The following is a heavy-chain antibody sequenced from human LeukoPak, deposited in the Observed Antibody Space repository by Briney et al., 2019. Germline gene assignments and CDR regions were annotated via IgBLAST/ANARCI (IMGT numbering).Heavy chain of an antibody. D-gene: IGHD6-13*01. CDR3: ARSIAAAQKFDY. Sequence: SETLSLTCAVYGGSFSNYYWSWIRQPPGKGLEWIGSIYHSGSTDYNPSLKSRVTMSVDTSKNQFSLKLSSVTAADTAVYYCARSIAAAQKFDYWGQGTLVTVSS. V-gene: IGHV4-34*01. CDR1: GGSFSNYY. J-gene: IGHJ4*02. CDR2: IYHSGST.